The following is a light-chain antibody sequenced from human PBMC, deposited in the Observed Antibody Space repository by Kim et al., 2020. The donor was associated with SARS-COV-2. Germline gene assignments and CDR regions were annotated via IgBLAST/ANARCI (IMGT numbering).Light chain of an antibody. CDR1: QSVSSSY. J-gene: IGKJ4*01. CDR3: QQYGSSPLT. CDR2: AAS. V-gene: IGKV3-20*01. Sequence: EIVLTQSPGTLSLSPGERATLSCRASQSVSSSYLAWYQQKPGQAPRLLIYAASSRATGIPDRFSGSGSGTEFTLTISRLEPEDFVVYFCQQYGSSPLTFGGGTKVDIK.